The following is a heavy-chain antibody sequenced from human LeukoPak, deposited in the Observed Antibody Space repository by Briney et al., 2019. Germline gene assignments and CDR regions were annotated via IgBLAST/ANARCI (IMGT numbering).Heavy chain of an antibody. CDR3: AGHDAGIAARPFDN. Sequence: SETLSLTCTVSGGSISTYYWSWIRRPPGKGLEWIAYIHASGPTNYNPSLKSRITISVDTSKNQFSLKLSSVTAADTAVYYCAGHDAGIAARPFDNWGQGTLVTVSS. CDR1: GGSISTYY. D-gene: IGHD6-6*01. V-gene: IGHV4-4*09. J-gene: IGHJ4*02. CDR2: IHASGPT.